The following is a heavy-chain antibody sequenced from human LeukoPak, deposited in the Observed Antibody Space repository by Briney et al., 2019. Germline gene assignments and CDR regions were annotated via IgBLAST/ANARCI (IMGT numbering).Heavy chain of an antibody. CDR3: VRQLYYGAQRYQNWFDP. CDR1: GYTFTGSY. J-gene: IGHJ5*02. V-gene: IGHV1-2*07. CDR2: INPNGGGT. Sequence: ASVKVSCKASGYTFTGSYMLWVRQAPGQGLEWMGWINPNGGGTNSAHKLQRRGAMTRYTDISTCYMDLSRLTSGDPGVYYCVRQLYYGAQRYQNWFDPGGQGSLVTVSS. D-gene: IGHD2-8*01.